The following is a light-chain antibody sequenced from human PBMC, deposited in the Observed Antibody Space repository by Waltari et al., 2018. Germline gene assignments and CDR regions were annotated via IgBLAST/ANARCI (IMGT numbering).Light chain of an antibody. CDR1: SSDVGGYNY. V-gene: IGLV2-14*01. J-gene: IGLJ2*01. CDR3: SSYTSSSTSVI. CDR2: EVS. Sequence: QSALTQPASVSGSPGQSITISCTGTSSDVGGYNYVSWYQQHPGKAPKLMIYEVSNRPPGVSNRFSGSKSGNTASLTISGLQAEDEADYYCSSYTSSSTSVIFGGGTKLTVL.